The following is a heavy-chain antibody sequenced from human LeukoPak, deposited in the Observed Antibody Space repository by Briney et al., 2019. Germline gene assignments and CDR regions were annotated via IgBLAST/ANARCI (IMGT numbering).Heavy chain of an antibody. D-gene: IGHD3-22*01. J-gene: IGHJ4*02. Sequence: GGSLRLSCAASGFTFSSYGMHWVRQAPGKGLEWVAVISYDGSNKYYADSMKGRFTISRDNSKNTLYLQMNSLRAEDTAVYYCAKDLRYYDSSGYFYWGQGTLVTVSS. CDR3: AKDLRYYDSSGYFY. CDR1: GFTFSSYG. V-gene: IGHV3-30*18. CDR2: ISYDGSNK.